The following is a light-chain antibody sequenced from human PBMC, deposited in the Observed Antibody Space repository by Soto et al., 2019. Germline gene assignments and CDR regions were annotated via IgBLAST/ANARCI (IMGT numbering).Light chain of an antibody. J-gene: IGKJ3*01. Sequence: EIVMAQSPATLSVSPGERATLSCRASQSVNTNLAWYQQKACQAPGLLIYGASTRATGIPARISGSGSGTEFTIPINSLQSQDLAVYYCQQYNNWPLTFGPGTKVDIK. CDR1: QSVNTN. CDR2: GAS. V-gene: IGKV3-15*01. CDR3: QQYNNWPLT.